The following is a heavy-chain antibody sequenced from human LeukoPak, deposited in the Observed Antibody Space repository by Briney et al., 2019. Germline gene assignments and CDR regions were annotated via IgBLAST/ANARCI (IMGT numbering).Heavy chain of an antibody. CDR2: ISAYNGNT. J-gene: IGHJ6*03. V-gene: IGHV1-18*04. CDR3: ARELGGSYYYMDV. CDR1: GYTFIGYY. D-gene: IGHD1-26*01. Sequence: ASVKVSCKASGYTFIGYYMHWVRQAPGQGFEWMGWISAYNGNTNYAQKLQGRVTMTTDTSTSTAYMELRSLRSDDTAVYYCARELGGSYYYMDVWGKGTTVTISS.